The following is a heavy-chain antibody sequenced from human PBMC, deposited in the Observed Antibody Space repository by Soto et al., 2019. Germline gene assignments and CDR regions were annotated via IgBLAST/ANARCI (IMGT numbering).Heavy chain of an antibody. Sequence: GGSLRPSCVASGFTLSSYHMDWVRQAPGKGLEWISYIHASSISNIYYADSVKGRFTISRDNAKNSLYLQMDSLRAEDTAVYYCARGGTTGTANYHYAMDVWGQGTTVTSP. CDR1: GFTLSSYH. J-gene: IGHJ6*02. CDR2: IHASSISNI. V-gene: IGHV3-48*03. CDR3: ARGGTTGTANYHYAMDV. D-gene: IGHD4-17*01.